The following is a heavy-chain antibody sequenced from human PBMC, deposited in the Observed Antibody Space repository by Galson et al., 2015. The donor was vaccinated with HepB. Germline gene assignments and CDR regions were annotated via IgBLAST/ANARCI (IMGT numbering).Heavy chain of an antibody. V-gene: IGHV4-59*08. Sequence: ETLSLTCTVSGGSISSYYWSWIRQPPGKGLEWIGYIYYSGSTNYNPSLKSRVTISVDTTKNQFSLKLSSVTAADTAVYYCAQTGEYCSSTSCHTFDYWGQGTLVTVSS. CDR1: GGSISSYY. J-gene: IGHJ4*02. D-gene: IGHD2-2*01. CDR2: IYYSGST. CDR3: AQTGEYCSSTSCHTFDY.